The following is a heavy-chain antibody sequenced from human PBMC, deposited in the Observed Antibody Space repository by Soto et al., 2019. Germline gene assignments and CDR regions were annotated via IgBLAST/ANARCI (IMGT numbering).Heavy chain of an antibody. CDR3: ASAYYYDSSGYSDY. CDR2: IIPIFGTA. CDR1: GGTFSSYA. Sequence: SVKVSCKASGGTFSSYAISWVRQAPGQGLEWMGGIIPIFGTANYAQKFQGRVTITADESTSTAYMELSSLRSEDTAVYYCASAYYYDSSGYSDYWGQGTLVTVSS. J-gene: IGHJ4*02. V-gene: IGHV1-69*13. D-gene: IGHD3-22*01.